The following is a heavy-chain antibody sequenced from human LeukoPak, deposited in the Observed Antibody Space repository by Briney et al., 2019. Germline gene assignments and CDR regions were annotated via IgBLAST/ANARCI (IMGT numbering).Heavy chain of an antibody. D-gene: IGHD6-19*01. Sequence: PSETLSLTCTVSGGSISSYYWSWIRQPPGKGLEWIGYIYYSGSTNYNPSLKSRVTISVDTSKNQFSLKLSSVTAADTAVYYCARGGLAVAVFDCWGQGTLVTVSS. J-gene: IGHJ4*02. CDR2: IYYSGST. CDR1: GGSISSYY. CDR3: ARGGLAVAVFDC. V-gene: IGHV4-59*01.